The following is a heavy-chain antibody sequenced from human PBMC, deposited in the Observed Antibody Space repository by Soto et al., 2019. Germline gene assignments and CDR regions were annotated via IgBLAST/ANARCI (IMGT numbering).Heavy chain of an antibody. J-gene: IGHJ5*02. V-gene: IGHV1-24*01. CDR2: FDPEDGET. Sequence: APVKGSCKVSGYTLTELSMHWVRQAPGKGLEWMGGFDPEDGETIYAQKFQGRVTMTEDTSTDTAYMELSSLRSEDTAVYYCARVGLPQPVLMVYAIGNWFDPWGQGTLVTVSS. D-gene: IGHD2-8*01. CDR1: GYTLTELS. CDR3: ARVGLPQPVLMVYAIGNWFDP.